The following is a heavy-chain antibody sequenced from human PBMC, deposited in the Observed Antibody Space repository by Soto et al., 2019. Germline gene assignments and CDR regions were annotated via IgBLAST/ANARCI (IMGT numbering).Heavy chain of an antibody. CDR3: ASLDIVVVVAGKVYFQH. D-gene: IGHD2-15*01. Sequence: SETLSLTCAVYGGSFSGYYWSWIRQPPGKGLEWIGEINHSGSTNYNPSLKSRVTISVDTSKNQFSLKLSSVTAADTAVYYCASLDIVVVVAGKVYFQHWGQCTLVTVSS. V-gene: IGHV4-34*01. J-gene: IGHJ1*01. CDR1: GGSFSGYY. CDR2: INHSGST.